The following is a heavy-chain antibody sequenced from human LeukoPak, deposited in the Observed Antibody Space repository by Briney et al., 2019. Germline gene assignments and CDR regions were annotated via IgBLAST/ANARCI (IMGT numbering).Heavy chain of an antibody. CDR3: ARLGGTWDPADY. CDR2: MSPNSGNT. CDR1: GYSFTSYD. J-gene: IGHJ4*02. D-gene: IGHD3-16*01. Sequence: ASVKVSCKASGYSFTSYDINWVRQATGQGLEWMGWMSPNSGNTGYTQKFQGRDTMTRITSISTAYMELRSLRSEDTAVYYCARLGGTWDPADYWGQGTLVTVSS. V-gene: IGHV1-8*01.